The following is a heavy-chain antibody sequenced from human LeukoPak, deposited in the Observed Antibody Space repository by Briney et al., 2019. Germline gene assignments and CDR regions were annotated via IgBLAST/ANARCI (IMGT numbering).Heavy chain of an antibody. CDR1: GGSISSSSYY. Sequence: SETLSLTCTVSGGSISSSSYYWGWIRQPPGKGLEWIGSIYYSGSTYYNPSLKSRVTISVDTSKNQFSLKLSSVTAADTAVYYCAREGGGFDYWGQGTLVTVSS. J-gene: IGHJ4*02. CDR2: IYYSGST. V-gene: IGHV4-39*07. D-gene: IGHD3-16*01. CDR3: AREGGGFDY.